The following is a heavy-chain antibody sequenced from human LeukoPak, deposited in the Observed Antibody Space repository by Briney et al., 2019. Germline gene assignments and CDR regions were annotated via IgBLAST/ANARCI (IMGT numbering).Heavy chain of an antibody. D-gene: IGHD1-14*01. Sequence: AGSLRLSCAASGFTFSSYAMSWVRQAPGKGLEWVSAISGSGGSTYYADSVKGRFTISRDNSKNTLYLQMNSLRAEDTAVYYCAKDRGGRNTKDAFDIWGQGTMVTVSS. CDR3: AKDRGGRNTKDAFDI. CDR2: ISGSGGST. J-gene: IGHJ3*02. CDR1: GFTFSSYA. V-gene: IGHV3-23*01.